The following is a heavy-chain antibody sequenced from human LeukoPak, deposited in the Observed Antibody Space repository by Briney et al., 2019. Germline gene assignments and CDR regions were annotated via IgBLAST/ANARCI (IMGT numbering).Heavy chain of an antibody. CDR3: ARPAVGGAAGMSSWFDP. CDR2: IYPGDSDT. Sequence: GESLKISCTASGYSFTSYWIAWVRQMPGKGLEWMGAIYPGDSDTRYSPSFQGQVTISADKSISTAYLQWSSLKASDTAMYYCARPAVGGAAGMSSWFDPWGQGTLVTVSS. CDR1: GYSFTSYW. J-gene: IGHJ5*02. D-gene: IGHD6-13*01. V-gene: IGHV5-51*01.